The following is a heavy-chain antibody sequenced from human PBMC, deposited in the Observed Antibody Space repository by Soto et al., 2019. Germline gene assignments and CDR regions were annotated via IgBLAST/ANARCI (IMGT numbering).Heavy chain of an antibody. CDR1: GFTFSSYS. Sequence: GGSLRLSCAASGFTFSSYSMNWVRQAPGKGLEWVSSISSSSSYIYYADSVKGRFTISRDNAKNSLYLQMNSLRAEDTAVYYCARPLAPDIVVVTAAPRGGHWFDPWGQGTLVTVSS. V-gene: IGHV3-21*01. CDR3: ARPLAPDIVVVTAAPRGGHWFDP. D-gene: IGHD2-2*01. CDR2: ISSSSSYI. J-gene: IGHJ5*02.